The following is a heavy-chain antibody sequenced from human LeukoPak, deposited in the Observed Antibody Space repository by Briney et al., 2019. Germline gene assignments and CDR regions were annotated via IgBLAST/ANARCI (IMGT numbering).Heavy chain of an antibody. CDR2: IIPIFGTA. J-gene: IGHJ4*02. D-gene: IGHD4-17*01. CDR3: ARNTDYGDYVYPDY. Sequence: VASVKVSCKASGGTFSSYAISWVRQAPGQGLEWMGRIIPIFGTANYAQKFQGRVTITTDESTSTAYMELSSLRSEDTAVYYCARNTDYGDYVYPDYWGQGTLATVSS. V-gene: IGHV1-69*05. CDR1: GGTFSSYA.